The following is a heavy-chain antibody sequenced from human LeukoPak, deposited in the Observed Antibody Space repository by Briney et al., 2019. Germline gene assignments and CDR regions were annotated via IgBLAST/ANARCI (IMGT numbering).Heavy chain of an antibody. V-gene: IGHV1-69*13. D-gene: IGHD4-17*01. CDR1: GGTFSSYA. J-gene: IGHJ4*02. CDR3: ARAPSYGDYVNYFDY. Sequence: ASVKVSCKASGGTFSSYAISWVRQAPGQGLEWMGGIIPIFGTANYAQKFQGRVTITADESTSTAHMELSSLRSEDTAVYYCARAPSYGDYVNYFDYWGQGTLVTVSS. CDR2: IIPIFGTA.